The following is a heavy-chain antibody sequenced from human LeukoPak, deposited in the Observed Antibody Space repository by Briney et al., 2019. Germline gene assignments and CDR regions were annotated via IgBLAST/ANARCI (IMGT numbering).Heavy chain of an antibody. CDR1: GFTVSSNH. J-gene: IGHJ1*01. Sequence: GGSLRLSCAASGFTVSSNHMSWVRQAPGKGLEWVSVIYSGGGTYYADSVKGRFTISRDNSKNTLYLQMNSLRAEDTAVYHCARDRSGYFQNWGQGTLVTVSS. CDR3: ARDRSGYFQN. D-gene: IGHD3-3*01. V-gene: IGHV3-66*01. CDR2: IYSGGGT.